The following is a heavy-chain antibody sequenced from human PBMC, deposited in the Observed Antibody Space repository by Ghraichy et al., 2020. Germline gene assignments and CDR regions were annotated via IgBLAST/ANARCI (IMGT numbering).Heavy chain of an antibody. D-gene: IGHD3-22*01. CDR3: ARLPLYYYDSSGWDY. Sequence: SETLSLTCAVSGGSISSSNWWSWVRQPPGKGLEWIGEIYHSGSTNYNPSLKSRVTISVDKSKNQFSLKLSSVTAADTAVYYCARLPLYYYDSSGWDYWGQGTLVTVSS. CDR1: GGSISSSNW. CDR2: IYHSGST. J-gene: IGHJ4*02. V-gene: IGHV4-4*02.